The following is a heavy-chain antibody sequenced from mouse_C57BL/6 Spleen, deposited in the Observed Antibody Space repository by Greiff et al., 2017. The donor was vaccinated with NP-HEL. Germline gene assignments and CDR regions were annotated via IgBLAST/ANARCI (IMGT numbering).Heavy chain of an antibody. D-gene: IGHD1-1*01. J-gene: IGHJ3*01. CDR1: GYTFTDYY. CDR2: INPYNGGT. Sequence: EVQLQQSGPVLVKPGASVKMSCKASGYTFTDYYMNWVKQSHGKSLEWIGVINPYNGGTSYNQKFKGKATLTVDKSSSTAYMELNSLTSEDSAVYYCAYYGSSYRFAYWGQRTLVTVSA. V-gene: IGHV1-19*01. CDR3: AYYGSSYRFAY.